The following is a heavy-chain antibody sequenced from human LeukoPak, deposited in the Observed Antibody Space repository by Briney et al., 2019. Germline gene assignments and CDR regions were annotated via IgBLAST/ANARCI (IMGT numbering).Heavy chain of an antibody. J-gene: IGHJ3*02. CDR1: GGSISSYY. D-gene: IGHD3-22*01. Sequence: SETLSLTCTVPGGSISSYYWSWIRQPPGKGLGWIGYIYYSGSTNYNPSLKSRVTISVDTSKNQFSLKLSSVTAADTAVYYCARFLINYYDNSYDAFDIWGQGTMVTVSS. V-gene: IGHV4-59*01. CDR2: IYYSGST. CDR3: ARFLINYYDNSYDAFDI.